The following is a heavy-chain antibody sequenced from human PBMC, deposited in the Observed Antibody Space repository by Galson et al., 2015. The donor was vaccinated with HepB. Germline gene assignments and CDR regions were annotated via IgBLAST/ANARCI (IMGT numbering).Heavy chain of an antibody. CDR2: IYSGGST. D-gene: IGHD6-13*01. J-gene: IGHJ2*01. V-gene: IGHV3-66*01. Sequence: SLRLSCAASGFTVSSNYMSWVRQAPGKGLEWVSVIYSGGSTYYADSVKGRFTISRDNSKNTLYLQMNSLRAEETAVYSCAGDGYSSSWYVRYFDLWGRGTLVTVSS. CDR1: GFTVSSNY. CDR3: AGDGYSSSWYVRYFDL.